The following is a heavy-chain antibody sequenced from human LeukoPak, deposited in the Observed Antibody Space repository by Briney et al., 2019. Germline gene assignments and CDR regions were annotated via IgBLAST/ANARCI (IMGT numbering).Heavy chain of an antibody. J-gene: IGHJ4*02. Sequence: SGGSLRLSCAASGFTFSSYAMSWVRQAPGKGLEWVSVISSSGGSTYYADSVKGRFTISRDNSKSTLYLQMNSLRAEDTAVYYCAKAENWNDAHGHYWGQGTLVTVSS. V-gene: IGHV3-23*01. CDR3: AKAENWNDAHGHY. CDR2: ISSSGGST. CDR1: GFTFSSYA. D-gene: IGHD1-1*01.